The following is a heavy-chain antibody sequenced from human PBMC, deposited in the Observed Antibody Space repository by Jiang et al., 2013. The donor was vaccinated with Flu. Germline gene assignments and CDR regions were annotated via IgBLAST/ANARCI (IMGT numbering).Heavy chain of an antibody. D-gene: IGHD2-15*01. CDR3: ARPLGYCSGGSCYDFDY. Sequence: GAEVKKPGASVKVSCKASGYTFTSYAMHWVRQAPGQRLEWMGWINAGNGNTKYSQKFQGRVTITRDTSASTAYMELSSLRSEDTAVYYCARPLGYCSGGSCYDFDYWGQGTLVTVSS. CDR2: INAGNGNT. CDR1: GYTFTSYA. V-gene: IGHV1-3*01. J-gene: IGHJ4*02.